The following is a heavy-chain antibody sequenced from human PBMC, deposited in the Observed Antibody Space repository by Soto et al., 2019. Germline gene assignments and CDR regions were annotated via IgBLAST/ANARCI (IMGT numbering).Heavy chain of an antibody. CDR1: GYPLTELS. CDR3: ATDWNSCGCFGC. D-gene: IGHD6-19*01. CDR2: FDPEVGET. Sequence: SVKVSCKVSGYPLTELSMHWVRQAPGKGTEWMGGFDPEVGETIYAQKFQGRVTMTEDTSTDTAYMELSSLRSEDTDVYYCATDWNSCGCFGCWGQGTRVTVSS. J-gene: IGHJ4*03. V-gene: IGHV1-24*01.